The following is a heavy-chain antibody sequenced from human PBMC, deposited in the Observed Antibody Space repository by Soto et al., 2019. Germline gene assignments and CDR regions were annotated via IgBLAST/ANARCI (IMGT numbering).Heavy chain of an antibody. J-gene: IGHJ6*02. V-gene: IGHV1-18*04. Sequence: GASVKVSCKASGYTFTGYCMHWVRQAPGQGLEWMGWINPYNGNTNYAQKLQGRVTMTTDTSTSTAYMELRSLRSDDTAVYYCAASGGVAADDYYYYYGMDVWGQGTTVTVSS. CDR1: GYTFTGYC. CDR3: AASGGVAADDYYYYYGMDV. CDR2: INPYNGNT. D-gene: IGHD6-13*01.